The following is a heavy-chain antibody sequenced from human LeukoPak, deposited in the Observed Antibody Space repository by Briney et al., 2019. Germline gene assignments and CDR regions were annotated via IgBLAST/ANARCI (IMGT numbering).Heavy chain of an antibody. CDR1: GGSISSSSYY. J-gene: IGHJ4*02. D-gene: IGHD5-12*01. Sequence: PSETLSLTCTVSGGSISSSSYYWGWIRQPPGKGLEWIGSIYYSGSTYYNPSLKSRVTISVDTSKNQFSLKLSSVTAADTAVYYCARQDSGYPVTNPGMGPRTEEIDYWGQGTLVTVSS. CDR3: ARQDSGYPVTNPGMGPRTEEIDY. V-gene: IGHV4-39*01. CDR2: IYYSGST.